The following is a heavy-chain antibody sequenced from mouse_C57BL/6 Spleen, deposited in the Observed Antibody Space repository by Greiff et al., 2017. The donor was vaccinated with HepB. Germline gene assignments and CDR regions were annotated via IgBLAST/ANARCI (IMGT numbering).Heavy chain of an antibody. CDR2: IYPGSGST. Sequence: QVQLQQPGAELVKPGASVKMSCKASGYTFTSYWITWVKQRPGQGLEWIGDIYPGSGSTNYNEKFKSKATLTVDTSSSTAYMQLSSLTSEDSAVYYCARCGSTMVRRYFDVWGTGTTVTVSS. D-gene: IGHD2-2*01. J-gene: IGHJ1*03. V-gene: IGHV1-55*01. CDR3: ARCGSTMVRRYFDV. CDR1: GYTFTSYW.